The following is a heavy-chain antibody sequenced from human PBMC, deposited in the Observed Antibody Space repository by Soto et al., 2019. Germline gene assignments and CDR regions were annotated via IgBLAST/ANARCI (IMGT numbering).Heavy chain of an antibody. CDR2: IGTAGDT. CDR1: GFTLSTYD. CDR3: VGAYPSSQIDS. D-gene: IGHD6-13*01. J-gene: IGHJ4*02. Sequence: PGGSLRLSCAGSGFTLSTYDMHWVRQATGKGLEWVSSIGTAGDTYYPVSVKGRFTISRENAKNSLYLQMNSLRAGDTAVYYCVGAYPSSQIDSWGQGTLVTVSS. V-gene: IGHV3-13*01.